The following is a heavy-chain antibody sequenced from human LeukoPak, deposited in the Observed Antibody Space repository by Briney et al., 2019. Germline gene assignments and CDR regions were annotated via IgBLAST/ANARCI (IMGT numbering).Heavy chain of an antibody. J-gene: IGHJ5*02. V-gene: IGHV4-30-2*03. D-gene: IGHD3-3*02. CDR1: GDSISSGDYY. CDR3: ARHIQIAFRVFRLGWIDP. CDR2: IYYSGST. Sequence: SQTLSLTCTVSGDSISSGDYYWSWIRQPAGKGLEWIGSIYYSGSTYYNPSLKSRVTMSVDTSKNQFSLKLSSVTAADTAVHYCARHIQIAFRVFRLGWIDPWGQGTLVTVSS.